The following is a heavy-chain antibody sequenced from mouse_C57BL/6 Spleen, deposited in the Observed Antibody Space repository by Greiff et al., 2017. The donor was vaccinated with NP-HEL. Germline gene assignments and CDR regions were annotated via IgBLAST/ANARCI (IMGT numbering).Heavy chain of an antibody. CDR1: GYTFTSYW. J-gene: IGHJ1*03. CDR3: ARAGRRDSSYRWYFDV. Sequence: VQLQQPGAELVKPGASVKLSCKASGYTFTSYWMHWVKQRPGQGLEWIGMIHPNSGSTNYNEKFKSKATLTVDKSSSTAYMQLSSLTSEDSEVYYCARAGRRDSSYRWYFDVWGTGTSVTVSS. D-gene: IGHD1-1*01. V-gene: IGHV1-64*01. CDR2: IHPNSGST.